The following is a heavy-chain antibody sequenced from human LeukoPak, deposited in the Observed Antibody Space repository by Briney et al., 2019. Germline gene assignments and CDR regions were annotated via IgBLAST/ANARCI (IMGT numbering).Heavy chain of an antibody. CDR2: IYHSGST. CDR1: GGSISSGGYS. V-gene: IGHV4-30-2*01. J-gene: IGHJ6*02. CDR3: ARGAPKNTVTEYYYYGMDV. Sequence: PSQTLSLTCAVSGGSISSGGYSWSWIRQPPGKGLEWIGYIYHSGSTYYNPSLKSRVTISVDRSKNQFSLKLSSVTAADTAVYYCARGAPKNTVTEYYYYGMDVWGQGTTVTVSS. D-gene: IGHD4-17*01.